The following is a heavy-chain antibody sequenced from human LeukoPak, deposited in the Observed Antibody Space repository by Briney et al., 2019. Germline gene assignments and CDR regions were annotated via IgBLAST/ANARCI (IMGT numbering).Heavy chain of an antibody. CDR1: GGSISSHY. CDR3: ARGGSDWYFAL. J-gene: IGHJ2*01. V-gene: IGHV4-59*11. Sequence: SETLSLTCTVSGGSISSHYWSWIRQPPGKGLEWIGYLYYGGNANYNPSLKSRVTISVDTSKNQFSLKLISVTTADTAVYFCARGGSDWYFALWGRGTPVTVSS. CDR2: LYYGGNA. D-gene: IGHD3-16*01.